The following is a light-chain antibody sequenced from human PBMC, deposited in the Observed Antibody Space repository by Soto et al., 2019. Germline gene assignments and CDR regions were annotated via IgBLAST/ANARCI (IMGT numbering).Light chain of an antibody. CDR2: EVS. Sequence: QSVLTQPASVSGSPGQSITISCTATSSHVGSYNYVSWYQLHPGKAPKLMIYEVSNRPSGVSNRFSGSKSGDTASLTISGLHAEEEADDYCRSYTTRTTLYVFGTGTKVTV. V-gene: IGLV2-14*01. CDR1: SSHVGSYNY. CDR3: RSYTTRTTLYV. J-gene: IGLJ1*01.